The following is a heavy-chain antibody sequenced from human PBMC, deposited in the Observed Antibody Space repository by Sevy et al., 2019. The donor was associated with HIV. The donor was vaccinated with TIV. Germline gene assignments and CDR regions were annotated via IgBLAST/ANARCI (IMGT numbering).Heavy chain of an antibody. D-gene: IGHD4-4*01. V-gene: IGHV3-20*04. CDR1: GFTFDDYG. CDR2: INWNCGST. Sequence: GGSLRLSCAASGFTFDDYGMSWVRQAPGKGLEWVSGINWNCGSTGYADSVKGRFTISRDNAKNSLYLQMNSLRAEDTALYYCARDRRMTTVTNYYYYGMDVWGQGTTVTVSS. CDR3: ARDRRMTTVTNYYYYGMDV. J-gene: IGHJ6*02.